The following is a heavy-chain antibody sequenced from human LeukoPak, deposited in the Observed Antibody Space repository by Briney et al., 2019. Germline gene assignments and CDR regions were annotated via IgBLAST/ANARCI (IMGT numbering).Heavy chain of an antibody. V-gene: IGHV3-30*04. CDR1: GFTFSSYA. J-gene: IGHJ4*02. CDR3: ARSDIVVVPAAQKFDY. D-gene: IGHD2-2*01. Sequence: GGSLRLSCAASGFTFSSYAMHWVRQAPGKGLEWVAVISYDGSNKYYADSVKGRFTISRDNSKNTLYLQMNSLRAEDTAVYYCARSDIVVVPAAQKFDYWGQGTLVTVSS. CDR2: ISYDGSNK.